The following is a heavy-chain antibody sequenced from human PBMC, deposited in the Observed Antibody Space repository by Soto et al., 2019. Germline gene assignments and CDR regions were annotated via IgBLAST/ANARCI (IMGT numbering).Heavy chain of an antibody. J-gene: IGHJ6*02. Sequence: ASVKVSCKASGGTFSSYTISWVRQAPGQGLEWMGRIIPILGIANYAQKFQGRVTITADKSTSTAYMELSSLRSEDTAVYYCASPYDSSGYYRGRFYYYGMDVWGQGTTVTVSS. CDR3: ASPYDSSGYYRGRFYYYGMDV. V-gene: IGHV1-69*02. CDR1: GGTFSSYT. CDR2: IIPILGIA. D-gene: IGHD3-22*01.